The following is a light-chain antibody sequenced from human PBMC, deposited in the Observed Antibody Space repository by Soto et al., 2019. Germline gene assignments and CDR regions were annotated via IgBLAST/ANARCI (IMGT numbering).Light chain of an antibody. CDR1: SSDVGGYNF. CDR3: SSYAGSNNLM. V-gene: IGLV2-8*01. J-gene: IGLJ3*02. Sequence: QSVLTQPPSASGSPGQSVTISCTGTSSDVGGYNFVSWYQQHPGTAPKLMIYEVTKRPSGVPDRFSGSKSGNTASLTVSGLQAEDEADYYCSSYAGSNNLMFGGGTKLTAL. CDR2: EVT.